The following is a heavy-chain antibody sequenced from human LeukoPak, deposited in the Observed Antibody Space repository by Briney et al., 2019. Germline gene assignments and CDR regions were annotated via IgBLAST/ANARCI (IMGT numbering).Heavy chain of an antibody. J-gene: IGHJ5*02. V-gene: IGHV4-31*03. Sequence: NPSETLSLTCTVSGGSISSGGYYWSWIRQHPGKGLEWIGYIYYSGSTYYNPSLKSRVTISVDTSKNQFSLKLSSVTAADTAVYYCARGSYGSGSYYAWGQGTLVTVSS. CDR3: ARGSYGSGSYYA. D-gene: IGHD3-10*01. CDR1: GGSISSGGYY. CDR2: IYYSGST.